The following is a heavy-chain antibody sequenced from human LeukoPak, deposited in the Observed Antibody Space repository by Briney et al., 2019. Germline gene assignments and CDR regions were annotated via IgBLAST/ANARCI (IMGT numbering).Heavy chain of an antibody. CDR1: RDSVSSNSAA. D-gene: IGHD2-2*01. CDR2: TYYRSKWYN. V-gene: IGHV6-1*01. J-gene: IGHJ5*02. CDR3: ARALAYCSSTSCSHADYNWFDP. Sequence: SQTLSLTCAISRDSVSSNSAAWNWIRQSPSRGLEWLGRTYYRSKWYNDYAVSVKSRITINPDTSKNQFSLQLNSVTPEDTAVYYCARALAYCSSTSCSHADYNWFDPWGQGTLVTVSS.